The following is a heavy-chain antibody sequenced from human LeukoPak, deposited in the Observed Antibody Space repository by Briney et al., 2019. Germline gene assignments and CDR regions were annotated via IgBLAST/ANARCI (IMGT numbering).Heavy chain of an antibody. CDR3: AKDTTYYYDSSGYYPGAFNI. CDR1: GFTFSSYA. Sequence: PGGSLRLSCAASGFTFSSYAMSWVRQAPGKGLEWVSAISGSGGSTYYANSVKGRFTISRDNSKNTLYLQMNSLRAEDTAVYYCAKDTTYYYDSSGYYPGAFNIWGQGTMVIVSS. D-gene: IGHD3-22*01. J-gene: IGHJ3*02. V-gene: IGHV3-23*01. CDR2: ISGSGGST.